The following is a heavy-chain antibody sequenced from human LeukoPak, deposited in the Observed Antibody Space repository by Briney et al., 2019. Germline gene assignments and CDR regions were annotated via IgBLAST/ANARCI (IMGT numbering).Heavy chain of an antibody. Sequence: KSGGSLRLSCAASGFTFSSYSMNWVRQAPGKGLEWVSSISSSSSYIYYADSVKGRFTISRDNAKNSLYLQMNSLRAEDTAVYSCARDLCRSCYSGDYWGQGTLVTVSS. CDR1: GFTFSSYS. D-gene: IGHD2-15*01. CDR3: ARDLCRSCYSGDY. V-gene: IGHV3-21*01. J-gene: IGHJ4*02. CDR2: ISSSSSYI.